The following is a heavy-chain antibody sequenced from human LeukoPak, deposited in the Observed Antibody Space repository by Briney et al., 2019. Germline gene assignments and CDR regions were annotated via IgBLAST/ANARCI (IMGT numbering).Heavy chain of an antibody. D-gene: IGHD3-22*01. V-gene: IGHV3-13*01. CDR3: ARGFYGDSSYYYYYMDV. CDR2: IGTAGDT. Sequence: PGGSLRLSCAASGFTFSSYGMHWVRQATGKGLEWVSVIGTAGDTYYPGSVKGRFTISRENAKNSLYLQMNSLRAGDTAVYYCARGFYGDSSYYYYYMDVWGKGTTVTVSS. CDR1: GFTFSSYG. J-gene: IGHJ6*03.